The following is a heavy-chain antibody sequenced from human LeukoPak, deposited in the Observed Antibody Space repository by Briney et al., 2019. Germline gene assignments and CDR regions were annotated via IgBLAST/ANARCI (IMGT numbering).Heavy chain of an antibody. CDR2: ISSSGSTI. V-gene: IGHV3-48*03. J-gene: IGHJ4*02. CDR1: GFTFSSYE. D-gene: IGHD3-10*01. CDR3: ARVRVLWFGELSAFWDY. Sequence: GGSLRLSCAASGFTFSSYEMNWVRQAPGKGLEWVSYISSSGSTIYYADSVKGRFTISRDNAKNSLYLQMNSLRAEDTAVYYCARVRVLWFGELSAFWDYWGQGTLVTVSS.